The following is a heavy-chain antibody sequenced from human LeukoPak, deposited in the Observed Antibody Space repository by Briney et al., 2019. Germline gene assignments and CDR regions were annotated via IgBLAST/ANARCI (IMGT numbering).Heavy chain of an antibody. CDR3: ASPQRFGELFFYY. J-gene: IGHJ4*02. CDR2: TRNKANSYTT. D-gene: IGHD3-10*01. Sequence: GGSLRLSCAASGFTFSDHYMDWVRQAPGKGLEWVGRTRNKANSYTTEYAASVKGRFTISRDDTKNSLYLQMNSLKTEDTAVYYCASPQRFGELFFYYWGQGTLVTVS. V-gene: IGHV3-72*01. CDR1: GFTFSDHY.